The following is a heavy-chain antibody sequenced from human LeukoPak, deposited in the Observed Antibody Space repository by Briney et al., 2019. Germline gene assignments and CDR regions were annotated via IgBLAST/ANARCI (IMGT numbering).Heavy chain of an antibody. D-gene: IGHD3-10*01. V-gene: IGHV5-51*01. CDR2: IYPADSDT. CDR1: EYTFTNYW. Sequence: GESLHISCKGSEYTFTNYWIAWVRRVPGKGLEWMGIIYPADSDTRYNPSFEGQVTISADTSTDTAYLQWSGLKASDTAIYYCVKGVSGTYFGMDVWGPGTTVTVSS. CDR3: VKGVSGTYFGMDV. J-gene: IGHJ6*02.